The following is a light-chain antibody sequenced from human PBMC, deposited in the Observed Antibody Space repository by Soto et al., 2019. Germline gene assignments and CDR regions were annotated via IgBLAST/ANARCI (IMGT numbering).Light chain of an antibody. CDR3: QQYCSSPWT. CDR1: QSVSSSY. CDR2: GAS. Sequence: EIVLTQSPGTLSLSPGERATLFCRASQSVSSSYLAWYQQNPGQAPRLLIYGASDRATGIPDRFSGSVSGTDFTLTISRLEPEDFAVYSCQQYCSSPWTFGQGTKVEIK. J-gene: IGKJ1*01. V-gene: IGKV3-20*01.